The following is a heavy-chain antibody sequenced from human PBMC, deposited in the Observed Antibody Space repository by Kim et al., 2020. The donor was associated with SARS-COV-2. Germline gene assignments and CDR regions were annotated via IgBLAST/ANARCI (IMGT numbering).Heavy chain of an antibody. J-gene: IGHJ4*02. CDR1: GGSFSSYS. V-gene: IGHV4-34*01. CDR2: SNLNCST. Sequence: SETLSLTCSVSGGSFSSYSWNWVRQRPGQGLELVWDSNLNCSTNYNPSLKSRVTISLDTSKNQFSLKLTSVTAADTAVYYCAIERSELAYCGQG. CDR3: AIERSELAY.